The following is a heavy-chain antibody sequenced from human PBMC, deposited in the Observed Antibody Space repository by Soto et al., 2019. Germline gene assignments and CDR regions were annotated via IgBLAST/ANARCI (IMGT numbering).Heavy chain of an antibody. CDR1: GFTFSSYG. V-gene: IGHV3-33*06. CDR2: IRCDGSNT. Sequence: GGSLRLSCAASGFTFSSYGMHWVRQAPGKGLEWVAAIRCDGSNTYYADSVKGRFTISRDNSKDTLYLQMNSLRAEDTAVYYCAKESNRFTVTTPDYWGQGTLVTVSS. CDR3: AKESNRFTVTTPDY. J-gene: IGHJ4*02. D-gene: IGHD4-17*01.